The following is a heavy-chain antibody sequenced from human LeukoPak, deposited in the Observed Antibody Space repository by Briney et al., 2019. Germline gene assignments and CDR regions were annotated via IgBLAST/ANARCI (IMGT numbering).Heavy chain of an antibody. CDR3: AKDRYYDSSGYFDY. V-gene: IGHV3-30*18. J-gene: IGHJ4*02. CDR2: ISNDKINT. D-gene: IGHD3-22*01. CDR1: GFTFSNFG. Sequence: GGSLRLSCAASGFTFSNFGMHWVRQAPGKGLEWVAVISNDKINTYYGDSVKGRFAISRDNSKNTLYLQMNSLRAEDTAVYYCAKDRYYDSSGYFDYWGQGTLVTVSS.